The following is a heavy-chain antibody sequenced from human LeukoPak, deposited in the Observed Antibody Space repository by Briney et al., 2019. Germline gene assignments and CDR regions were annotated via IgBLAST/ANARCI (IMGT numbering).Heavy chain of an antibody. CDR2: IYYSGST. Sequence: SETLSLTCTVSGGSISSYYWSWIRQPPGKGLEWIGYIYYSGSTNYNPSLKSRVTISVDTSKNQFSLKLSSVTAADTAVYYCARGLYYYDSSAYTIYYFDYWGQGTLVTVSS. CDR3: ARGLYYYDSSAYTIYYFDY. CDR1: GGSISSYY. V-gene: IGHV4-59*01. J-gene: IGHJ4*02. D-gene: IGHD3-22*01.